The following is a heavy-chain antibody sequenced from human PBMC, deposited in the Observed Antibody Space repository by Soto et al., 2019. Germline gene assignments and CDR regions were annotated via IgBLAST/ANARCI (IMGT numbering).Heavy chain of an antibody. D-gene: IGHD3-22*01. CDR2: IYPGDSDT. Sequence: LGESLKIYCKGSGYSVTSYWIGWVRQMPGKGLEWMGIIYPGDSDTRYSPSFQGQVTISADKSVSTAYLQWSSLKASDTAMYYCARPGRRSYYYDSSGYYYPDHDAFDIWGQGTMVTVSS. J-gene: IGHJ3*02. V-gene: IGHV5-51*01. CDR3: ARPGRRSYYYDSSGYYYPDHDAFDI. CDR1: GYSVTSYW.